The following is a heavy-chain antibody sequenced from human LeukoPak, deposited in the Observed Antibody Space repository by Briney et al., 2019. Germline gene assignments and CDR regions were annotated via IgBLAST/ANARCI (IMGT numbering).Heavy chain of an antibody. CDR1: GGSISSYY. CDR3: ARQRGYSYGYVRAGPPFVY. Sequence: SETLSLTCTVSGGSISSYYWSWIRQPPGKGLEWIGYIYYSGSTNYNPSFKSRVTISVDTSKNQFSLKLSSVTATDTAVYYCARQRGYSYGYVRAGPPFVYWGQGTLVTVSS. D-gene: IGHD5-18*01. CDR2: IYYSGST. J-gene: IGHJ4*02. V-gene: IGHV4-59*08.